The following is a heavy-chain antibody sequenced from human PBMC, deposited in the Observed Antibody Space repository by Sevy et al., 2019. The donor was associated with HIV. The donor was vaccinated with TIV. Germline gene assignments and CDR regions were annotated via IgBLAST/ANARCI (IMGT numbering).Heavy chain of an antibody. V-gene: IGHV1-8*03. D-gene: IGHD3-10*01. CDR1: GYTFTSYD. Sequence: ASVKVSCKASGYTFTSYDINWVRQATGQGLEWMGWMNPNSGNTGYAQKFQGRVTITRNTSISTAYMEMSSLRAEDTAVYYYSRASTYYYDAFDIWGQGTMVTVSS. J-gene: IGHJ3*02. CDR2: MNPNSGNT. CDR3: SRASTYYYDAFDI.